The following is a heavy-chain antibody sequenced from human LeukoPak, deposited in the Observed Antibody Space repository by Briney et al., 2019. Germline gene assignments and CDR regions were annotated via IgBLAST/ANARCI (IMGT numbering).Heavy chain of an antibody. Sequence: PSETLSLTCTVSGGSISSSSYYWGWIRQPSGKGLEWIGSIYYSGSTYYNPSLKSRVTISVDTSKNQFSLKLSSVTAADTAVYYCARRARSGNSDYWGQGTLVTVSS. D-gene: IGHD4-23*01. V-gene: IGHV4-39*01. CDR1: GGSISSSSYY. CDR2: IYYSGST. CDR3: ARRARSGNSDY. J-gene: IGHJ4*02.